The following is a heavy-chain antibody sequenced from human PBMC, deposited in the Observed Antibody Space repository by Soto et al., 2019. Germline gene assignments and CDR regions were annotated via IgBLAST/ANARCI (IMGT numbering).Heavy chain of an antibody. Sequence: QVHLVQSGAEVKKPWASVKVSCKASGYSFTSYDITWVRQAPGQGVEWMGWISAHNGNTDYAQKLQGRVIVTRDTSTSTAYMELRSLRSDDTAVYYCARGRYGDYWGQGALVTVSS. CDR2: ISAHNGNT. CDR1: GYSFTSYD. D-gene: IGHD1-1*01. V-gene: IGHV1-18*01. CDR3: ARGRYGDY. J-gene: IGHJ4*02.